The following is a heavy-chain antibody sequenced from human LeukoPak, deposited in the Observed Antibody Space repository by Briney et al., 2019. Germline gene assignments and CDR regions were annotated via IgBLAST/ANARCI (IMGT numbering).Heavy chain of an antibody. V-gene: IGHV3-66*01. Sequence: GGSLRLSCAASEFSVGSNYMTWVRQAPGKGLEWVSLIYSGGSTYYADSVKGRFTISRDNSKNTLYLQMNSLRAEDTAVYYCARGGDYYDSFWGQGTLVTVSS. CDR3: ARGGDYYDSF. CDR1: EFSVGSNY. D-gene: IGHD3-22*01. J-gene: IGHJ4*02. CDR2: IYSGGST.